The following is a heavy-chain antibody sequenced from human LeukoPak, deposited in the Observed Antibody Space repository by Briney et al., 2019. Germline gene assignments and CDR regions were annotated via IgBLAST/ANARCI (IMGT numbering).Heavy chain of an antibody. D-gene: IGHD6-19*01. J-gene: IGHJ4*02. Sequence: SVKVSCKASGGTLSSYAISWVRQAPGQGLEWMGGIIPIFGTANYAQKFQGRVTITADESTSTAYMELSSLRSEDTAVYYCASKTRAQGIAVAGTDYWGQGTLVTVSS. V-gene: IGHV1-69*13. CDR1: GGTLSSYA. CDR2: IIPIFGTA. CDR3: ASKTRAQGIAVAGTDY.